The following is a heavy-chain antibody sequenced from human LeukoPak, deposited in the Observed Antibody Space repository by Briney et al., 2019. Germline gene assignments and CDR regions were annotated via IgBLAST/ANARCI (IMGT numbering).Heavy chain of an antibody. CDR2: ISSSSSYI. V-gene: IGHV3-21*01. J-gene: IGHJ5*02. D-gene: IGHD1-26*01. CDR1: GFTFSSYS. Sequence: GGSLRLSCAASGFTFSSYSMNWVRQAPGKGLEWVSSISSSSSYIYYADSVKGRFTISRDNAKNSLYLQMNSLRAEDTAVYYCARDLGGSRLNWFDPWGQGTLVTVSS. CDR3: ARDLGGSRLNWFDP.